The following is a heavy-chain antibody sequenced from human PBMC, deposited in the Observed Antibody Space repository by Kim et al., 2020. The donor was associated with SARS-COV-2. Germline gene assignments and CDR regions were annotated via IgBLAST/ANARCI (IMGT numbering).Heavy chain of an antibody. CDR3: ARAPKMRYDILTGTHGDYYYMDV. Sequence: ASVKVSCKASGYTFTSYDINWVRQATGQGLEWMGWINPNSANTGYAQKFQGRVTMTRNTSISTAYMELSSLRSEDTAVYYCARAPKMRYDILTGTHGDYYYMDVWGKGTTVTVSS. CDR2: INPNSANT. V-gene: IGHV1-8*01. J-gene: IGHJ6*03. CDR1: GYTFTSYD. D-gene: IGHD3-9*01.